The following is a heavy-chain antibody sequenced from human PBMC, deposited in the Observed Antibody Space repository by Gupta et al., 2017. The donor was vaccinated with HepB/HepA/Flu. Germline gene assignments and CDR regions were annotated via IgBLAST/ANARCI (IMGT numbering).Heavy chain of an antibody. Sequence: EVQLVESGGGLVKPGGSLRLSCAASGFPSALHTLNWVRQGPGKGLEWVATISSSSNSIYYADAVRGQFANSRDNAKISLYLQMNNLGPDDTAVYYCARDKGTAWFSNDYWGQGTLVTVSS. CDR2: ISSSSNSI. CDR3: ARDKGTAWFSNDY. D-gene: IGHD6-19*01. J-gene: IGHJ4*02. CDR1: GFPSALHT. V-gene: IGHV3-21*01.